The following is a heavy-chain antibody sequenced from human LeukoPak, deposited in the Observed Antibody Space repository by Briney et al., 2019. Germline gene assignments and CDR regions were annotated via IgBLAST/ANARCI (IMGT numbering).Heavy chain of an antibody. Sequence: PGGSLRLSCAASGFTFSTYGLHRVRQAPGKGLEWVAVIWNDGSIRYYADSVKGRFTISRDNSKNTLYLQMNTLRAEDTAVYYCARASGSYDYWGQGTLDTVSS. CDR1: GFTFSTYG. CDR3: ARASGSYDY. D-gene: IGHD1-26*01. V-gene: IGHV3-33*01. J-gene: IGHJ4*02. CDR2: IWNDGSIR.